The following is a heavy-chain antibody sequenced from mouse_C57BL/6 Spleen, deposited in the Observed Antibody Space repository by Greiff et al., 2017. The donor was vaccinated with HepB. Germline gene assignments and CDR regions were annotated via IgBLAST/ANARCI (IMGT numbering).Heavy chain of an antibody. D-gene: IGHD1-1*01. CDR3: AGDYYGSRWEFAY. CDR1: GYTFTSYW. Sequence: QVQLQQPGTELVKPGASVKLSCKASGYTFTSYWMHWVKQRPGQGLEWIGNINPSNGGTNYNEKFKAKATLTVDKSSSTAYMQLKSLTSEDSAVYYCAGDYYGSRWEFAYWGQGTLVTVSA. J-gene: IGHJ3*01. CDR2: INPSNGGT. V-gene: IGHV1-53*01.